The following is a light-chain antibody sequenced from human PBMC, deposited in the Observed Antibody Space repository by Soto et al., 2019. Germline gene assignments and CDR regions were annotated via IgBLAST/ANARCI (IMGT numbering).Light chain of an antibody. CDR2: HVT. J-gene: IGLJ1*01. Sequence: QSALTQPASVSGSLGQSITISCTGTSSAIGHYDYVSWYQQHPGKALKSMIYHVTYRPSGVSNRYSCSKSGNSASLTISGLQADDEADYYCCSLTTSHTYVFGSGTKVTVL. CDR1: SSAIGHYDY. CDR3: CSLTTSHTYV. V-gene: IGLV2-14*03.